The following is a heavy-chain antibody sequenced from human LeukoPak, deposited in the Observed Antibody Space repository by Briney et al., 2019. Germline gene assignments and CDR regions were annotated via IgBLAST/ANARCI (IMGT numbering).Heavy chain of an antibody. J-gene: IGHJ4*02. V-gene: IGHV3-53*01. D-gene: IGHD6-19*01. Sequence: PGGSLRHSCAAYGLSVTNNYMSWVRQAPGKGLEWVSLIYSGDITFYADSVKGRFTISRDSSKNTVYLQMDSLRAEDTAVYYCASPGIAVASIDYWGQGTLVTVSS. CDR2: IYSGDIT. CDR3: ASPGIAVASIDY. CDR1: GLSVTNNY.